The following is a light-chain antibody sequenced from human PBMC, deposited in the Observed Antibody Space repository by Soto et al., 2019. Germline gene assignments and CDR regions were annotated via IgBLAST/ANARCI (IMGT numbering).Light chain of an antibody. Sequence: DIVMTQSPDSLAVSLGERATINCKSSQSVLYSYNNKNYLAWYQQKPGQPPKLLIYWASTRESVVPDGFSGSGSVTDFTLTISSLQSEDVAVYYCQNYYSTPAFGQGTKVEIK. V-gene: IGKV4-1*01. CDR3: QNYYSTPA. CDR2: WAS. J-gene: IGKJ1*01. CDR1: QSVLYSYNNKNY.